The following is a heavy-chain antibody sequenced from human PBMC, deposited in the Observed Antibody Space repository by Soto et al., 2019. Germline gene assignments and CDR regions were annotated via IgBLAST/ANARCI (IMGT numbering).Heavy chain of an antibody. V-gene: IGHV4-34*01. D-gene: IGHD6-6*01. CDR3: ARERELVLGSGSYGMDV. Sequence: SETLSLTCAVYGGSFSGYYWSWIRQPPGKGLEWIGENNHSGSTNYNPSLKSRATISVDTAKNQFSLKPSSGAAADTAVYYCARERELVLGSGSYGMDVWGQGTTVTVSS. CDR1: GGSFSGYY. CDR2: NNHSGST. J-gene: IGHJ6*02.